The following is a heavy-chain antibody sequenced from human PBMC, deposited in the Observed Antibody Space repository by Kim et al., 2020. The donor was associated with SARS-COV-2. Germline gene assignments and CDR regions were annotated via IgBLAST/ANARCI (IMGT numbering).Heavy chain of an antibody. D-gene: IGHD2-2*01. Sequence: GGSLRLSCAASGFTFSSYGMHWVRQAPGKGLEWVAVIWYDGSNKYYADSVKGRFTISRDNSKNTLYLQMNSLRAEDTAVYYCARRGCSTSCARRDRNAFDIWGQGTMVTVSS. CDR2: IWYDGSNK. CDR3: ARRGCSTSCARRDRNAFDI. V-gene: IGHV3-33*01. J-gene: IGHJ3*02. CDR1: GFTFSSYG.